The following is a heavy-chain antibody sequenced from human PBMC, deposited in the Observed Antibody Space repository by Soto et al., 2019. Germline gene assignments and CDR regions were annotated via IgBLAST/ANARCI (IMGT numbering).Heavy chain of an antibody. Sequence: QAHLEQSGAELKRPGASVKVSCKASGYTFSDFDINWLRQASGQGPEWMGWMNAKSGDTFFAQRFQGKFNMTWDTSLSTAYVEVGSLTSDDTAIYYCARGNPFSYAGFDVWGQGTTVAVSS. D-gene: IGHD3-10*01. J-gene: IGHJ6*02. CDR2: MNAKSGDT. CDR3: ARGNPFSYAGFDV. V-gene: IGHV1-8*01. CDR1: GYTFSDFD.